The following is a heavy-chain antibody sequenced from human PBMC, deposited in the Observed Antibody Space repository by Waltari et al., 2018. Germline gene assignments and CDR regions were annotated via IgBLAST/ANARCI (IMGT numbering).Heavy chain of an antibody. CDR2: IKIQNDGAIT. D-gene: IGHD7-27*01. J-gene: IGHJ4*01. CDR1: GFTFPPAL. Sequence: EVQMVESGGGSMKPGASLRLSCVASGFTFPPALLTWVRQAPGKGLEWLGRIKIQNDGAITDFAASVRGRFSISRDDSQNMVFLQMNNLRTEDTAVYYCTTLDAPWGGWGHGTLVTVSS. CDR3: TTLDAPWGG. V-gene: IGHV3-15*01.